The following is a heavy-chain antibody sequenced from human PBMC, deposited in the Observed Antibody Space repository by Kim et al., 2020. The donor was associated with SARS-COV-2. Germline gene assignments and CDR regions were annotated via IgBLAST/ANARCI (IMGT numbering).Heavy chain of an antibody. V-gene: IGHV4-34*01. CDR1: GGSFSGYY. CDR3: ARGLYYDILTGYYYYYGMDV. CDR2: INHSGST. J-gene: IGHJ6*02. Sequence: SETLSLTCAVYGGSFSGYYWSWIRQPPGKGLEWIGEINHSGSTNYNPSLKSRVTISVDTSKNQFSLKLSSVTAADTAVYYCARGLYYDILTGYYYYYGMDVWGQGTTVTVSS. D-gene: IGHD3-9*01.